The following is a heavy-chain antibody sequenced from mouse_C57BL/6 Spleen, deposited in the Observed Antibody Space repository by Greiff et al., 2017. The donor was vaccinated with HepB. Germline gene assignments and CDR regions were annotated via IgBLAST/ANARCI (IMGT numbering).Heavy chain of an antibody. V-gene: IGHV1-9*01. D-gene: IGHD2-3*01. J-gene: IGHJ1*03. Sequence: QVQLQQSGAELMKPGASVKLSCKATGYTFTGYWIEWVKQRPGHGLEWIGEILPGSGSTNYNAKFKGKATFTADTSSNTAYMQLSSLTTEDSAIYYCARMAVDVWGTGTTVTVSS. CDR2: ILPGSGST. CDR3: ARMAVDV. CDR1: GYTFTGYW.